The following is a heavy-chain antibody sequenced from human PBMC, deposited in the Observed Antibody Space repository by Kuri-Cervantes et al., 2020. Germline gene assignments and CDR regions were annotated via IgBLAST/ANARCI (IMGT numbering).Heavy chain of an antibody. D-gene: IGHD3-10*01. CDR1: GFTFSDYY. Sequence: LSLTCAASGFTFSDYYMSWIRQAPGKGLEWVSYISSSGSTIYYADSVKGRFTISRDNAKNSLYLQMNSLRAEDTAVYYCARDARVRGVIITTSDYWGQGTLVTVSS. CDR2: ISSSGSTI. CDR3: ARDARVRGVIITTSDY. V-gene: IGHV3-11*04. J-gene: IGHJ4*02.